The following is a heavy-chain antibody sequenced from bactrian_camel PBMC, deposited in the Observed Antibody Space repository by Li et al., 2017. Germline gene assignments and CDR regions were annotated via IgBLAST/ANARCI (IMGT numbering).Heavy chain of an antibody. CDR3: AADRDPQYSDYEREYNY. J-gene: IGHJ4*01. CDR2: VDERFRR. D-gene: IGHD4*01. Sequence: HVQLVESGGGSVQAGGSLTLSCVGSGYPYTMFRMAWFRQAPGKEREGVAAVDERFRRTYADSVKGRFTISKDNAKNTLYLQMNSLKPEDTAVYYCAADRDPQYSDYEREYNYWGQGTQVTVS. V-gene: IGHV3S53*01. CDR1: GYPYTMFR.